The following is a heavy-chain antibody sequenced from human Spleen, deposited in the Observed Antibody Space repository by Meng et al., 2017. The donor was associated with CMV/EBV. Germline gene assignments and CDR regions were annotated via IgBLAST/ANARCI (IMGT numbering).Heavy chain of an antibody. CDR2: IYYSGST. V-gene: IGHV4-39*01. D-gene: IGHD3-22*01. Sequence: GSLRLSCTVSGGSISSYYWGWIRQPPGKGLEWIGSIYYSGSTYYNPSLKSRVTISVDTSKNQFSLKLSSVTAADTAVYYCAITYYYDSSGYNYGMDVWGQGTTVTVSS. CDR3: AITYYYDSSGYNYGMDV. J-gene: IGHJ6*02. CDR1: GGSISSYY.